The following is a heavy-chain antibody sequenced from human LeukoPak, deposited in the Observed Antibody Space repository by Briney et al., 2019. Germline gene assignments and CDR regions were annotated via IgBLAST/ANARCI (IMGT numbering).Heavy chain of an antibody. V-gene: IGHV7-4-1*02. CDR2: INTNTGNP. CDR1: GYTFTSYA. D-gene: IGHD3-10*01. CDR3: ARCFKVRGALAAGAFDI. Sequence: ASVKVSCKASGYTFTSYAMNWVRQAPGQGLEWMGWINTNTGNPTYAQGFTGRFVFSLDTSVSTAYLQISSLKAEGTAVYYCARCFKVRGALAAGAFDIWGQGTMVTVSS. J-gene: IGHJ3*02.